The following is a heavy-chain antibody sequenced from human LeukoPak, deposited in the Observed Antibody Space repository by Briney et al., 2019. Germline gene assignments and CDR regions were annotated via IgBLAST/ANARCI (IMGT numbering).Heavy chain of an antibody. V-gene: IGHV3-9*01. CDR2: ISWNSGSI. J-gene: IGHJ4*02. CDR3: AKGHGYYDSSGYYYAGGFDY. Sequence: GGSLRLSCAASGFTFDDYAMHWVRQAPGKGLEWVSGISWNSGSIGYADSVKGRFTISRDNAKNSLYLQMNSLRAEDTALYYCAKGHGYYDSSGYYYAGGFDYWGQGTLVTVSS. CDR1: GFTFDDYA. D-gene: IGHD3-22*01.